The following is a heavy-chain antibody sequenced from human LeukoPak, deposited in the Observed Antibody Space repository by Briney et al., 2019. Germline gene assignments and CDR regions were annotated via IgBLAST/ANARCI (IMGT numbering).Heavy chain of an antibody. D-gene: IGHD2-2*01. CDR2: IDLSGSTL. V-gene: IGHV3-48*04. Sequence: GGSLRLSCAASGFTFSDYTMNWVRQAPGKGLEWVSYIDLSGSTLYYVDSVKGRFTISRDNAKNTLYLQMNSLRVEDTAVYYCTRDQGYCSGNTCYYWFDPWGQGTLVTVSS. J-gene: IGHJ5*02. CDR3: TRDQGYCSGNTCYYWFDP. CDR1: GFTFSDYT.